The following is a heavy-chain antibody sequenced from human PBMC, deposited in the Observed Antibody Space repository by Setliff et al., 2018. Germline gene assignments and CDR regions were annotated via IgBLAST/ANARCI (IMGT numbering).Heavy chain of an antibody. J-gene: IGHJ4*02. D-gene: IGHD3-9*01. Sequence: ASVKVSCKASGYTFTGYYIHWVRQAPGQGLEWMGWINPNSGGTNYAQKFQGRVTMTRDTSITAAYMELSRLRSDDSAVYYCARGPSNYDLLTGCDCWGQGTLVTVSS. CDR2: INPNSGGT. V-gene: IGHV1-2*02. CDR1: GYTFTGYY. CDR3: ARGPSNYDLLTGCDC.